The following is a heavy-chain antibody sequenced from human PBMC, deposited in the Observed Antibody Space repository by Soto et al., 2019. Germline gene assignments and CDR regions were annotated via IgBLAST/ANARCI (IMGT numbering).Heavy chain of an antibody. V-gene: IGHV4-31*03. D-gene: IGHD2-2*01. J-gene: IGHJ5*02. Sequence: QVQLQESGPGLVKPSQTLSLTCSVSGGSISSGGYYWSWIRQHPGKGLEWIGYIYYSGSTSYNPSVKSRFTISVDTSKNQCSLKLSSVTAADAAVYYCARGYCSSTSCFDPCGQGTLVTVSS. CDR1: GGSISSGGYY. CDR3: ARGYCSSTSCFDP. CDR2: IYYSGST.